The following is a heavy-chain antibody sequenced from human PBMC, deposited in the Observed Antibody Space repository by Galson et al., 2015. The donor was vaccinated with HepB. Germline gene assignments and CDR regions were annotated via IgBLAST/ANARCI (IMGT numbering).Heavy chain of an antibody. J-gene: IGHJ6*02. V-gene: IGHV1-18*04. CDR3: ARVGGIQLWFSVDYYYGMDV. Sequence: SVKVSCKASGYTFTSYGISWVRQAPGQGLEWMGWISAYNGNTNYAQKLQGRVTMTTDTSTSTAYMELRSLRSDDTAVYYCARVGGIQLWFSVDYYYGMDVWGQGTTVTVSS. CDR2: ISAYNGNT. CDR1: GYTFTSYG. D-gene: IGHD5-18*01.